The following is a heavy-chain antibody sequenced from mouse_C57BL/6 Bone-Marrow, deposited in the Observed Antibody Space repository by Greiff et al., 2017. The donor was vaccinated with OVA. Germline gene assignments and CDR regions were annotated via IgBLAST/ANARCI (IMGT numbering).Heavy chain of an antibody. CDR3: ARQAPGSCYFDY. CDR2: IDPSDSYT. CDR1: GYTFTSYW. Sequence: VQLQQPGAELVMPGASVKLSCKASGYTFTSYWMHWVKQRPGQGLEWIGEIDPSDSYTNYNQKFKGKSTLTVDKSSSTAYMQLSSLTSEDSAIYNCARQAPGSCYFDYWGQGTTLTVSS. V-gene: IGHV1-69*01. D-gene: IGHD1-3*01. J-gene: IGHJ2*01.